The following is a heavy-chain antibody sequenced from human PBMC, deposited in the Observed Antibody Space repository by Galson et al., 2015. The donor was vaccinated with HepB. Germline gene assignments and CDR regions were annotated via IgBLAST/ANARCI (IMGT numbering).Heavy chain of an antibody. CDR2: TRYDGSNK. D-gene: IGHD1-20*01. J-gene: IGHJ4*02. CDR1: GFTFSKYG. CDR3: ARDGPSNWNDVSTDECYFDY. Sequence: SLRLSCAASGFTFSKYGMHWVRQAPGKGLEWVAFTRYDGSNKDEADSVKGRFTISRDNSKSTLYLQMNSLRAEGTAVYYCARDGPSNWNDVSTDECYFDYWGQGTLVTVSS. V-gene: IGHV3-30*02.